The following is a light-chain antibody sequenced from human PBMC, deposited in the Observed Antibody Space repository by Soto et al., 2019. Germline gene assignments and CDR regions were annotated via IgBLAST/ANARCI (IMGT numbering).Light chain of an antibody. CDR1: SGDVGSYSP. J-gene: IGLJ1*01. CDR2: DVS. Sequence: QSVLTQPASVSGSPGQSITISCTGTSGDVGSYSPVSWYQQLPGKAPKLMIYDVSKRPSGVSNRFSGSKSGNTASLSISGLQPEDEADYYCSSYRTSNTRQIVCGTGTKVTVL. V-gene: IGLV2-14*02. CDR3: SSYRTSNTRQIV.